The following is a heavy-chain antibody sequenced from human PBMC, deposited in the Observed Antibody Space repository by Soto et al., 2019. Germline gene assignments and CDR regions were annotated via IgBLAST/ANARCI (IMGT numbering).Heavy chain of an antibody. CDR2: GYHTGRT. V-gene: IGHV4-61*01. CDR3: ARDFAYFDS. J-gene: IGHJ4*02. CDR1: GGSFKSGSYS. D-gene: IGHD3-3*01. Sequence: QVQLQESGPGLVKPSETLSLTCTVSGGSFKSGSYSWSWIRQPPGKGLEWIGYGYHTGRTSYNPPLKSRVSISMDTSKNQVSLNLDSVTAADTAVYFCARDFAYFDSWGQGTLVTVSS.